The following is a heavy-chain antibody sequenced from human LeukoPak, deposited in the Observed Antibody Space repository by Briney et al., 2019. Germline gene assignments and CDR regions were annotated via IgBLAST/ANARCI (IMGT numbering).Heavy chain of an antibody. J-gene: IGHJ4*02. V-gene: IGHV3-48*01. Sequence: GGSLRLSCAASGFTFSSYSMHWVRQAPGKGLEWVSYITSGSSTIYYADSVKGRFTISRDNAKNSLFLQMNSLRAEDTAVYYCARDGGGDYWGQGTLVTVSS. CDR3: ARDGGGDY. CDR1: GFTFSSYS. D-gene: IGHD3-16*01. CDR2: ITSGSSTI.